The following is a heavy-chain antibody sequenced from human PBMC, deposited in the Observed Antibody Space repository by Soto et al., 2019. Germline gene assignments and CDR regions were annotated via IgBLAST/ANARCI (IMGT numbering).Heavy chain of an antibody. D-gene: IGHD3-3*01. J-gene: IGHJ5*02. CDR3: ARAPEYDFWRGYYTVWFGP. CDR1: GYTFTGYY. CDR2: INPNSGGT. Sequence: ASVKVSCKASGYTFTGYYMHWVRQAPGQGLEWMGWINPNSGGTNYAQKFQGRVTMTRDTSISTAYMELSRLRSDDTAVYYCARAPEYDFWRGYYTVWFGPWGQGTLVTVSS. V-gene: IGHV1-2*02.